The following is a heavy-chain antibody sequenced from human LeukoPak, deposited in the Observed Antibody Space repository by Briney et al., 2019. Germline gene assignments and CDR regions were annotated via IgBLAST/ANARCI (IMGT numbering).Heavy chain of an antibody. V-gene: IGHV1-46*01. J-gene: IGHJ4*02. D-gene: IGHD3-16*01. CDR2: TNPSGGST. Sequence: ASVNVSCRASGYTFTIYYMHWVRHAPGQGLEWMGLTNPSGGSTSYAQKFQGRVTMTRDTSTSTVYMELSSLRSEDTAVYYCARENPPRKDYDYWGQGTLVTVSS. CDR3: ARENPPRKDYDY. CDR1: GYTFTIYY.